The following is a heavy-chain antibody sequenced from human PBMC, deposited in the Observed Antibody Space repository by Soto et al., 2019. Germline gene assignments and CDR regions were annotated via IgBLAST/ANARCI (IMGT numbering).Heavy chain of an antibody. V-gene: IGHV4-59*08. CDR3: ARQAGGYYYYFDY. J-gene: IGHJ4*02. CDR1: GGSINSYY. Sequence: SETLSLTCTVSGGSINSYYWSWIRQPPGKGLEWIGYIYYSGSTNYNPSLKSRVTISVDTSKNQFSLKLSSVTAADTAVYYCARQAGGYYYYFDYWGQGTLVTVSS. CDR2: IYYSGST. D-gene: IGHD3-3*01.